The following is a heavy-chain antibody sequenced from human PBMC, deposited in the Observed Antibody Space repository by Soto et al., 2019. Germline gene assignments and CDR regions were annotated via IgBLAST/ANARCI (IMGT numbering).Heavy chain of an antibody. V-gene: IGHV1-3*01. J-gene: IGHJ4*02. CDR3: ARELQGLYYFDY. CDR2: INGGNGNT. CDR1: EYTFTSYT. Sequence: QVQVLQSGAEVKKPGASVKVSCKASEYTFTSYTMHWVRQAPGQRLEWMGWINGGNGNTKYSQKFQGRVTITRDTSASTAYMELSSLRSDDTAVYYCARELQGLYYFDYWGQGTPVTVSS. D-gene: IGHD4-4*01.